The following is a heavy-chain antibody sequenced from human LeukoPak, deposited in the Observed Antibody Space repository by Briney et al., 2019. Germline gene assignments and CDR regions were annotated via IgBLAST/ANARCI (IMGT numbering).Heavy chain of an antibody. D-gene: IGHD3-22*01. CDR1: VDSVSNDSAA. CDR2: TYYRSQWFI. CDR3: ARGSGYYDTGSFSFVDN. J-gene: IGHJ4*02. V-gene: IGHV6-1*01. Sequence: SQTLSLTFALSVDSVSNDSAAWNWVRQSPSRGLEWLGRTYYRSQWFIDYSVSVKTRITIKSDTSRNQFSLELNSVTPEDTGVYYCARGSGYYDTGSFSFVDNWGQGTLVTVSS.